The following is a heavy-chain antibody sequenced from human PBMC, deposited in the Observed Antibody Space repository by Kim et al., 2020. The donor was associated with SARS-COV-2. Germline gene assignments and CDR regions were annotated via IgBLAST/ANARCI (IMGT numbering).Heavy chain of an antibody. CDR2: INHSGST. D-gene: IGHD1-26*01. CDR3: ARGRGSYYGLYY. J-gene: IGHJ4*02. V-gene: IGHV4-34*01. CDR1: GGSFSGYY. Sequence: SETLSLTCAVYGGSFSGYYWSWIRQPPGKGLEWIGEINHSGSTNYNPSLKSRVTISVDTSKNQFSLKLSSVTTADTAVYYCARGRGSYYGLYYWGQGTLV.